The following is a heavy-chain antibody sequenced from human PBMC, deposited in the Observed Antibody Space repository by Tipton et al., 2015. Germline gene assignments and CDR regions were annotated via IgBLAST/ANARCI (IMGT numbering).Heavy chain of an antibody. D-gene: IGHD5-18*01. J-gene: IGHJ1*01. CDR3: ARGQLWFTVAHN. CDR1: GGSMNYFY. V-gene: IGHV4-59*08. CDR2: IYYSGST. Sequence: TLSLTCTVSGGSMNYFYWSWIRQPPGKGLEWIGYIYYSGSTNYNPSLKSRVTISVDTSKNQFSLKLSSVTAADTAVYYCARGQLWFTVAHNWGQGSLVSVSS.